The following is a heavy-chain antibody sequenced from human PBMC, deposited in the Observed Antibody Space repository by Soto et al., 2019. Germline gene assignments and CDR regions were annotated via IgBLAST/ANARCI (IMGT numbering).Heavy chain of an antibody. V-gene: IGHV3-21*01. D-gene: IGHD1-7*01. Sequence: GGSLRLSCAASGLTFSSYTMNWVRQAPGKGLEWVAFISSGRSYKYYADSVKGRFTISRDNSKNSLYLQMNSLRAEDTAVYYCARDSRAGTTIKGFAVYWGQGTLVTVSS. CDR1: GLTFSSYT. J-gene: IGHJ4*02. CDR2: ISSGRSYK. CDR3: ARDSRAGTTIKGFAVY.